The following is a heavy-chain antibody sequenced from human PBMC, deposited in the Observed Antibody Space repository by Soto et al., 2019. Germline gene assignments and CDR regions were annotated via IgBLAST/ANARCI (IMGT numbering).Heavy chain of an antibody. CDR3: ARGGWRQIDY. CDR1: GGSIGSYY. Sequence: QVQLQESGPGLVKPSETLSLTCSVSGGSIGSYYWSWIRQPPGKGLEWIGYIYYSGSTNYNPSLKSRVTISVDTSKNQFSLKLSPVTAADTAVYYCARGGWRQIDYWGQGPLVTVSS. D-gene: IGHD3-3*01. CDR2: IYYSGST. V-gene: IGHV4-59*08. J-gene: IGHJ4*02.